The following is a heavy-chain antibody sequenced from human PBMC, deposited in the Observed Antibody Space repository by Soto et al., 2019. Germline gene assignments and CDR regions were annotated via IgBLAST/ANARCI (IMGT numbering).Heavy chain of an antibody. J-gene: IGHJ6*02. CDR3: ARLRAMARDNYYYGMDV. V-gene: IGHV1-69*13. Sequence: GAPVKVSCKASGGTLSSYALSWLRQAPGQRFEWMGGIIPIFGTANYAQKFQGRVTITADESTSTAYMELSSLRSEDTAVYYCARLRAMARDNYYYGMDVWGQGTTVTVSS. CDR1: GGTLSSYA. CDR2: IIPIFGTA. D-gene: IGHD5-18*01.